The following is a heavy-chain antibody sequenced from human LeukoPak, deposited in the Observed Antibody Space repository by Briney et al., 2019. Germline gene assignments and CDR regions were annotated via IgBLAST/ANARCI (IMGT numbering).Heavy chain of an antibody. Sequence: PGGSLRLSCATSKFNLNTYGMSWVRQAPGKGLEWVSSISGSGGSTQYADSVQGRFIISRDNSKNTLYLQMNSLRAEDTAVYYCAKDPNGDYIGTFDIWGQGTMVTVSS. CDR1: KFNLNTYG. J-gene: IGHJ3*02. V-gene: IGHV3-23*01. CDR2: ISGSGGST. CDR3: AKDPNGDYIGTFDI. D-gene: IGHD4-17*01.